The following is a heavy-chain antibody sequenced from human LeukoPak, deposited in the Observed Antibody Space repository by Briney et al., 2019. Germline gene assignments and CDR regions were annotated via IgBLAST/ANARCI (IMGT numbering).Heavy chain of an antibody. D-gene: IGHD3-3*01. J-gene: IGHJ4*02. Sequence: GGSLRLSCEASGFTFGNYVLNWVRQAPGKGLEGVALIYSDGINRYYAESVKGRFTISRDNAKNSLYLQMNSLRAEDTAVYYCAREWSGYSFDYWGQGTLVTVSS. CDR3: AREWSGYSFDY. CDR2: IYSDGINR. V-gene: IGHV3-30*04. CDR1: GFTFGNYV.